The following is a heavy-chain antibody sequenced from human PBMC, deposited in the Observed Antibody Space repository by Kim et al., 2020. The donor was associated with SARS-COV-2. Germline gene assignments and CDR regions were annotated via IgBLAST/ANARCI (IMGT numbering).Heavy chain of an antibody. CDR1: GFTFSNAW. CDR2: IKSKTDGGTT. Sequence: GGSLRLSCAASGFTFSNAWMSWVRQAPGKGLEWVGRIKSKTDGGTTDYAAPVKGRFTISRDDSKNTLYLQMNSLKTEDTAVYYYTTDEAQQRTYYYGMDVWGQGTTVTVSS. J-gene: IGHJ6*02. V-gene: IGHV3-15*01. CDR3: TTDEAQQRTYYYGMDV. D-gene: IGHD6-13*01.